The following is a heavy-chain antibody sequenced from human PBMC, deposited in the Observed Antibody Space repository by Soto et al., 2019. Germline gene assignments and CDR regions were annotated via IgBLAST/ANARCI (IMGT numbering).Heavy chain of an antibody. J-gene: IGHJ5*01. D-gene: IGHD1-26*01. CDR2: INPGGGAT. CDR3: ARGIVGALILWFDS. CDR1: GYIFTNFY. V-gene: IGHV1-46*01. Sequence: QVQLVQSGAEVKRPGASVKVSCKASGYIFTNFYIYWVRQAPGQGLEYIGIINPGGGATDYAQKFQGRXXXXXXXXXXXXXXXXXXXXXXXTAVYYCARGIVGALILWFDSWGQGTLVTVSS.